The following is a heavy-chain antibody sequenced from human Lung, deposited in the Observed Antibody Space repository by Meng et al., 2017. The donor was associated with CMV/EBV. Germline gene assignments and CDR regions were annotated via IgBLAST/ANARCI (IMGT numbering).Heavy chain of an antibody. Sequence: VGLGWDGGGVVQPGGSLRLSCATSGFTFGNYAMHWVRQAPGKGLEWLAFIGHDGNNEQYADSMKGRFTISRDNFNTVYLQMRSLRDEDTALYYCGRDYVNSIDHWGQGTLVTVSS. CDR1: GFTFGNYA. J-gene: IGHJ4*02. D-gene: IGHD2/OR15-2a*01. CDR3: GRDYVNSIDH. V-gene: IGHV3-30*02. CDR2: IGHDGNNE.